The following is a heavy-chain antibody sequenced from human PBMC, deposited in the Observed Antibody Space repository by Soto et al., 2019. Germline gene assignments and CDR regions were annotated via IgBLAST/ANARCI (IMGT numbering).Heavy chain of an antibody. J-gene: IGHJ6*02. Sequence: GVSLRLSCAASGFTVSSNYMSWVRQAPGKGLEWVSVIYSGGSTYYADSVKGRFTISRDNSKNTLYLQMNSLRAEDTAVYYCARRGAYYAFWTTHYYSSGMDVWGQWTTVTGSS. V-gene: IGHV3-53*01. D-gene: IGHD3-3*01. CDR1: GFTVSSNY. CDR3: ARRGAYYAFWTTHYYSSGMDV. CDR2: IYSGGST.